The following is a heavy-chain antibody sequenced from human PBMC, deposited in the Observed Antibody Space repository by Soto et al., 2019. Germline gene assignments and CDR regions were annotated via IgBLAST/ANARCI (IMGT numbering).Heavy chain of an antibody. CDR3: ARASYYDYVWGSYTHTNLVDY. CDR1: GFTFSDYF. D-gene: IGHD3-16*01. CDR2: ISSSGSA. J-gene: IGHJ4*02. V-gene: IGHV3-11*06. Sequence: GGSLRLSCAASGFTFSDYFMTWIRQAPGKGLQWVSYISSSGSANYADSVKGRFTTSRDNAKNSLYLQMNSLRAEDTAVYYCARASYYDYVWGSYTHTNLVDYWGQGTLVTVSS.